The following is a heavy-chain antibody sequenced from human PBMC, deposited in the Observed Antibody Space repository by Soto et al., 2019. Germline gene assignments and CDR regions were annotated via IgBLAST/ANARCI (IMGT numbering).Heavy chain of an antibody. Sequence: PGGSLILSCAASGFTFSSYGMHWVRQAPGKGLEWVAVISYDGRNKYYADSVTGRFTISRDNSKNTLYLQMNSLRAEDTAVYYCAKDIMVTSCWYGGLDYWGQGTLVTVSS. J-gene: IGHJ4*02. CDR2: ISYDGRNK. CDR1: GFTFSSYG. CDR3: AKDIMVTSCWYGGLDY. V-gene: IGHV3-30*18. D-gene: IGHD6-13*01.